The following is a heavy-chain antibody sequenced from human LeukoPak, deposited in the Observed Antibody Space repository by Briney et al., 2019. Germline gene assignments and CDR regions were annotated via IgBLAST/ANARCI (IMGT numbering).Heavy chain of an antibody. Sequence: PSETLSLTCTDSGGSVSSYYWNWIRQSPGEGLEWIGYIYYTGSTKYNPSLESRVTISLDTSKNQFSLKLSSVTAADTAVYYCARRVVVVTANDKSDVFDMWGQGTVVTVSS. V-gene: IGHV4-59*02. CDR2: IYYTGST. CDR1: GGSVSSYY. J-gene: IGHJ3*02. D-gene: IGHD2-15*01. CDR3: ARRVVVVTANDKSDVFDM.